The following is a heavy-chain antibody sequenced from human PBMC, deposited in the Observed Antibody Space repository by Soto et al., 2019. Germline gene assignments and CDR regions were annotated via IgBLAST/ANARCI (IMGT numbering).Heavy chain of an antibody. CDR1: GFTFSSYS. Sequence: GGSLRLSCAASGFTFSSYSMNWVRQAPGKGLEWVSSISSSSSYIYYADSVKGRFTISRDNAKNSLYLQMNSLRAEDTAVYYCARGYSYGYEWFDPWGQGTLVTVSS. CDR2: ISSSSSYI. V-gene: IGHV3-21*01. CDR3: ARGYSYGYEWFDP. J-gene: IGHJ5*02. D-gene: IGHD5-18*01.